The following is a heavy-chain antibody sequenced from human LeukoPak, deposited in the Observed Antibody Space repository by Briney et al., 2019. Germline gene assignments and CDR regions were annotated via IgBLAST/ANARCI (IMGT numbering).Heavy chain of an antibody. D-gene: IGHD3-16*01. CDR2: FDPEDGET. CDR3: AREGLGELTLDC. Sequence: GASVKVSCKVSGYTLTELSMHWVRQAPGKGLEWMGGFDPEDGETIYAQKFQGRVAMTEDTSTDTAYMELRSLRSDDTAVYYCAREGLGELTLDCWGQGTLVTVSS. CDR1: GYTLTELS. V-gene: IGHV1-24*01. J-gene: IGHJ4*02.